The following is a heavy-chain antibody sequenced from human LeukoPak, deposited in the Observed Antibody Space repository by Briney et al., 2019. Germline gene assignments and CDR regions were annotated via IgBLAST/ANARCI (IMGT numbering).Heavy chain of an antibody. CDR2: IIPIFGTA. Sequence: SVKVSCKASGGTFSSYAISWVRQAPGQGLEWMGGIIPIFGTANYAQKFQGRVTITADESTSTAYMELSSLRSEDTAVYHCARDRVGYYDSSGFDAFDIWGQGTMVTVSS. CDR3: ARDRVGYYDSSGFDAFDI. D-gene: IGHD3-22*01. V-gene: IGHV1-69*13. CDR1: GGTFSSYA. J-gene: IGHJ3*02.